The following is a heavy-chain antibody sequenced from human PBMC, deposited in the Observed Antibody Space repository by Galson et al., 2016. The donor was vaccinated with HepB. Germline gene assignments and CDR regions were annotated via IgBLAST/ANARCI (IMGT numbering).Heavy chain of an antibody. Sequence: PALVKPTQTLTLTCTFSGFSLTNGGVGVGWIRQPPGKALEWLALIYWDDDKRYSPSLKNRLTITKDTSKNQVVLVMANMDPVDTGPYYCARSLGTAIFDYWGQGSLVLVSS. D-gene: IGHD1-7*01. J-gene: IGHJ4*02. CDR1: GFSLTNGGVG. CDR2: IYWDDDK. V-gene: IGHV2-5*02. CDR3: ARSLGTAIFDY.